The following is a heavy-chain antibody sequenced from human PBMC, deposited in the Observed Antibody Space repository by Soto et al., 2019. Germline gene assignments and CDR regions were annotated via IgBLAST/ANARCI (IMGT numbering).Heavy chain of an antibody. J-gene: IGHJ4*02. D-gene: IGHD1-26*01. CDR3: ARREIQGPIDY. V-gene: IGHV4-28*01. Sequence: QVQLQESGPGLVKPSDTLSLICAVSGYSISSSNWWGWIRQPPGKGLEWIGYIYYSGTTYYNPSLKNLVTMSVDTSKNQLSLKLTCVTAVDTAVYYCARREIQGPIDYWGQGTLVTVSS. CDR1: GYSISSSNW. CDR2: IYYSGTT.